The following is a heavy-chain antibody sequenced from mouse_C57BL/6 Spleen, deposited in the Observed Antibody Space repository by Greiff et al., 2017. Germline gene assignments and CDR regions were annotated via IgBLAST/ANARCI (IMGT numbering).Heavy chain of an antibody. Sequence: EVQGVESAGGLVQPGSSMKLSCTASGFTFSDYYMAWVRQVPEKGLEWVANINYDGSSTYYLDSLKSRFIISRDNAKNILYLQMSSLKSEDTATYYCAREDYGSSYRYFDVWGTGTTVTVSS. D-gene: IGHD1-1*01. CDR2: INYDGSST. CDR1: GFTFSDYY. J-gene: IGHJ1*03. V-gene: IGHV5-16*01. CDR3: AREDYGSSYRYFDV.